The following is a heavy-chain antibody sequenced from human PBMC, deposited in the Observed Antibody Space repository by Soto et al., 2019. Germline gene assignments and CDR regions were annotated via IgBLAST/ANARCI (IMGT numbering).Heavy chain of an antibody. D-gene: IGHD7-27*01. V-gene: IGHV3-23*01. J-gene: IGHJ6*02. Sequence: GGSLRLSCAASGFTFSSYAMSWVRQAPGKGLEWVSAISGSGGSTYYADSVKGRFTISRDNSKNTLYLQMNSLRAEDTAVYYCATANWGLNYYGMDVWGQGTTVTVSS. CDR2: ISGSGGST. CDR3: ATANWGLNYYGMDV. CDR1: GFTFSSYA.